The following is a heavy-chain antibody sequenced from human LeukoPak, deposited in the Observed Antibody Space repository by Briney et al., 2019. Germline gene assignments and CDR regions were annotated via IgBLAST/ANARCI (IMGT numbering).Heavy chain of an antibody. V-gene: IGHV1-18*01. CDR1: GSPFTIYA. Sequence: ASGKVSCWASGSPFTIYAINWVRHAPGQGLGLMGWIGIYKGSTEKSQVMLDRLTLTRDRSTATAYIEMTNLRPDNTAIYFCVRVREELRPCTGTTCYVASYDTWGQGTLVTISS. J-gene: IGHJ5*02. D-gene: IGHD2-8*02. CDR2: IGIYKGST. CDR3: VRVREELRPCTGTTCYVASYDT.